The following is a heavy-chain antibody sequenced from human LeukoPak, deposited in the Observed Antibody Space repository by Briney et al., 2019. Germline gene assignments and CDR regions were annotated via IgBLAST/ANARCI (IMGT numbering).Heavy chain of an antibody. D-gene: IGHD3-10*01. Sequence: ASVKVSCKTSGYTFTGYYMHWVRQAPGQGLEWMGWINPNSGGTNYAQKFQGRVTMTRDTSISTAYMELSRLRSDDTAVYYCARDRAGDLWFGELLLHYYHYMDVWGKGTTVTISS. CDR3: ARDRAGDLWFGELLLHYYHYMDV. V-gene: IGHV1-2*02. CDR1: GYTFTGYY. CDR2: INPNSGGT. J-gene: IGHJ6*03.